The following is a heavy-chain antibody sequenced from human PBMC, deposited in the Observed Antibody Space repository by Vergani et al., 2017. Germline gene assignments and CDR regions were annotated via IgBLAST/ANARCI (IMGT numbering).Heavy chain of an antibody. Sequence: QVQLQESGPGLVKPSETLTLTCDVSDSSIMTNPYWGWFRQSPGKGLEWIGCIHHSGDTHYNSSLKSRVSISIVSSSKFSLSLTAVTAADTAIYYCARHRGSWGFFPSSYFHGMDVWGHGTTVTVSS. CDR3: ARHRGSWGFFPSSYFHGMDV. J-gene: IGHJ6*02. D-gene: IGHD3-9*01. CDR1: DSSIMTNPY. CDR2: IHHSGDT. V-gene: IGHV4-38-2*01.